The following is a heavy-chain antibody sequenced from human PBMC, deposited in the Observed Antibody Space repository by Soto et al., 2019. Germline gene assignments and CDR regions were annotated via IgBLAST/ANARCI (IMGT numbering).Heavy chain of an antibody. J-gene: IGHJ4*02. CDR3: ARARSAGGIDY. Sequence: ESGGGVVQPGRSLRLSCAASGFTFSSYAMHWVRQAPGKGLEWVAVISYDGSNKYYADSVKGRFTISRDNSKNTLYLQMNSLRAEDTAVYYCARARSAGGIDYWGQGTLVTVSS. V-gene: IGHV3-30-3*01. CDR1: GFTFSSYA. CDR2: ISYDGSNK.